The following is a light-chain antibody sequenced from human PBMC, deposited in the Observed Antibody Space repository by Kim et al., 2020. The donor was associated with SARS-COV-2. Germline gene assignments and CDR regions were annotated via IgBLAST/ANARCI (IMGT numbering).Light chain of an antibody. Sequence: LGPTVRITCQGDSRRSYYASWYQQKPGQAPVLVIYGKNNRPSGIPDRFSGSSSGNTASLTITGAQAEDEADYYSNSRDSSGNHLGVFGTGTKVTVL. CDR1: SRRSYY. J-gene: IGLJ1*01. CDR2: GKN. V-gene: IGLV3-19*01. CDR3: NSRDSSGNHLGV.